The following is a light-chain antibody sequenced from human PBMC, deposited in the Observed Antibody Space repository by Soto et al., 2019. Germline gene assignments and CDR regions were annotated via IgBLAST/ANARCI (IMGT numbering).Light chain of an antibody. CDR1: QSVSSSY. Sequence: EMVLPQSPGTLSLSPGESATLSCRASQSVSSSYLAWYQQKPGQAPRLLISGASSNATGIPDRFSGSGSGTDFTLTISRLETEDFAVYYCQQYGSSLWTFGQGTKVEIK. J-gene: IGKJ1*01. V-gene: IGKV3-20*01. CDR2: GAS. CDR3: QQYGSSLWT.